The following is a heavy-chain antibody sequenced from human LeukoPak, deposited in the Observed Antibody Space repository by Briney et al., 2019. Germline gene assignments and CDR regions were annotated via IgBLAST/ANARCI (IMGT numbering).Heavy chain of an antibody. D-gene: IGHD3-3*01. CDR1: GGTFSSYA. CDR2: IIPILGIA. Sequence: GASVKVSCKASGGTFSSYAISWVRQAPGQGLEWMGRIIPILGIANYAQKFQGRVTITADKSTSTAYMELSSLSSEDTAVYYCARDPSPDFWSGYYVWFDYWGQRTLVTVSS. J-gene: IGHJ4*02. V-gene: IGHV1-69*04. CDR3: ARDPSPDFWSGYYVWFDY.